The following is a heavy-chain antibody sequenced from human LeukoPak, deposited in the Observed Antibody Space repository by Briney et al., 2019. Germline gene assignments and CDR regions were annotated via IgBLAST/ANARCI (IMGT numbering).Heavy chain of an antibody. CDR2: IYTSGST. CDR3: ARGCIAAAGMREYNWFDP. J-gene: IGHJ5*02. V-gene: IGHV4-4*07. D-gene: IGHD6-13*01. CDR1: GGSISSYY. Sequence: SETLSLTCTVSGGSISSYYWSWIRQPAGKGLDWIGRIYTSGSTNYNPSLKSRVAMSVDTSKNQFSLKLSSVTAADTAVYYCARGCIAAAGMREYNWFDPWGQRTLVTVSS.